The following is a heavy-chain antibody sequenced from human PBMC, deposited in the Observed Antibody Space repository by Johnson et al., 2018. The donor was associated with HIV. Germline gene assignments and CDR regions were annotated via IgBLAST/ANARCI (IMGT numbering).Heavy chain of an antibody. CDR2: INWNGYTT. V-gene: IGHV3-20*04. CDR1: GFTLDEYS. J-gene: IGHJ3*01. D-gene: IGHD3-22*01. Sequence: MQLVESGGGVVRPGGSLRLSCAGSGFTLDEYSMSWVRQAPGKGLEWVSGINWNGYTTGYDDSVERRFTVSRDNGKNSLSLQMNSRRVEDTALYYCASSFDSSAYWKHAFDVWGQGTMVTVSS. CDR3: ASSFDSSAYWKHAFDV.